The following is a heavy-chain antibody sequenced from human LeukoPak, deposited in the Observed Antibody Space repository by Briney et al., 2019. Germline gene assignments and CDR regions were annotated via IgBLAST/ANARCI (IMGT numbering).Heavy chain of an antibody. D-gene: IGHD5-24*01. Sequence: ASVKVSCKASGYTFTGYYMHWVRQAPGQGLEWMGRINPNSGGTNYAQKFQGRVTMTRDTSINTAYMELSRLRSDDTAVYYCARPLEMATRIPGYWGQGTLVTVSS. CDR1: GYTFTGYY. V-gene: IGHV1-2*06. CDR2: INPNSGGT. J-gene: IGHJ4*02. CDR3: ARPLEMATRIPGY.